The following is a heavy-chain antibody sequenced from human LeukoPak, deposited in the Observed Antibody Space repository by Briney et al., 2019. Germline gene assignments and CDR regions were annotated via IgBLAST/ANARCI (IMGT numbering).Heavy chain of an antibody. Sequence: PSETLSLTCTVSGGSISSYYWSWIRLPPGKGLEWIGYIYYTGATYYNPSLKSRVTISLDTSKNQFSLKLSSVTAADAAVYYCARAGYSYGTGYYFDYCGQGALVTVSS. D-gene: IGHD5-18*01. CDR1: GGSISSYY. J-gene: IGHJ4*02. CDR2: IYYTGAT. CDR3: ARAGYSYGTGYYFDY. V-gene: IGHV4-59*01.